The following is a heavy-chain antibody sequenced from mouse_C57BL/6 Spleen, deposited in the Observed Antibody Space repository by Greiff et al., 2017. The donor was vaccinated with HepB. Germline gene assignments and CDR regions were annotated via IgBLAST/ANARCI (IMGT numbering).Heavy chain of an antibody. V-gene: IGHV14-1*01. J-gene: IGHJ3*01. CDR2: IDPEDGDT. CDR3: TPYYYGSRRDWFAY. CDR1: GFNIKDYY. Sequence: VQLKQSGAELVRPGASVKLSCTASGFNIKDYYMHWVKQRPEQGLEWIGRIDPEDGDTEYAPKFQGKATMTADTSSNTAYLQLSSLTSEDTAVYYCTPYYYGSRRDWFAYWGQGTLVTVSA. D-gene: IGHD1-1*01.